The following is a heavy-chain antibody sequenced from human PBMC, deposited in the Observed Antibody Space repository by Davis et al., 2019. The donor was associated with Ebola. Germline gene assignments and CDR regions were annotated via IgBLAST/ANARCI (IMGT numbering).Heavy chain of an antibody. J-gene: IGHJ6*03. CDR1: GFTFSSYS. CDR3: ARVRGRYAQYYYYYMDV. CDR2: ISYDGSNK. Sequence: PGGSLRLSCAASGFTFSSYSMNWVRQASGKGLEWVAVISYDGSNKYYADSVKGRFTISRDNSKNTLYLQMNSLRAEDTAVYYCARVRGRYAQYYYYYMDVWGKGTTVTVSS. D-gene: IGHD3-10*01. V-gene: IGHV3-30*03.